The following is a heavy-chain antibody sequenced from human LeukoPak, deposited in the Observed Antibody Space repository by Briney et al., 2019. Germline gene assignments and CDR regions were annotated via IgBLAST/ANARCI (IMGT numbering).Heavy chain of an antibody. CDR1: GGSISSSSYY. Sequence: SETLSLTCTVSGGSISSSSYYWGWIRQPPGKGLEWIGYIYYSGSTNYNPSLKSRVTISVDTSKNQFSLKLSSVTAADTAVYYCATSTWGDAFDIWGQGTMVTVSS. V-gene: IGHV4-61*05. CDR3: ATSTWGDAFDI. CDR2: IYYSGST. J-gene: IGHJ3*02. D-gene: IGHD3-16*01.